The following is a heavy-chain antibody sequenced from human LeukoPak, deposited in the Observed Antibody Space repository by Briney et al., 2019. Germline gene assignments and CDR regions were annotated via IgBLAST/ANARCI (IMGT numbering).Heavy chain of an antibody. D-gene: IGHD3-10*01. J-gene: IGHJ5*02. CDR1: GFTFSSYE. V-gene: IGHV3-48*03. CDR3: ARDNYCGSGSYHGFDP. Sequence: GGSLRLSCAASGFTFSSYEMNWVRQAPGKGLEWVSYISSSGSTIYYADSVKGRFTISRDNAKNSLYLQMNSLRAEDTAVYYCARDNYCGSGSYHGFDPWGQRTLVTVSS. CDR2: ISSSGSTI.